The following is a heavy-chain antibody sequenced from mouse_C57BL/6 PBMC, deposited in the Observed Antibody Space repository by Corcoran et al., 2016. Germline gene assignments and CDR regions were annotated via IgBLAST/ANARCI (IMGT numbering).Heavy chain of an antibody. CDR3: AREKGLLLLYYFDY. CDR1: GYSITSGYY. CDR2: ISYDGSN. V-gene: IGHV3-6*01. J-gene: IGHJ2*01. D-gene: IGHD1-1*01. Sequence: DVQLQESGPGLVKPSQSLSLTCSVTGYSITSGYYWNWIRQFPGNKLEWMGYISYDGSNNYNPSLKNRISITRDTSKNQFFLKLNSVTTEDTATYYCAREKGLLLLYYFDYWGQGTTLTVSS.